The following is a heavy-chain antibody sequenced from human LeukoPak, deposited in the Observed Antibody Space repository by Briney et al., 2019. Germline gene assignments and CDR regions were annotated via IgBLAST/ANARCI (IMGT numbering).Heavy chain of an antibody. CDR1: GGSISSYY. D-gene: IGHD6-6*01. CDR2: IYYSGST. V-gene: IGHV4-59*01. J-gene: IGHJ5*02. CDR3: ARLAAPYNWFDP. Sequence: SETLSLTCTVSGGSISSYYWSWIRQPPGKGLEWIGYIYYSGSTNYNPSLKSRVTISVDTSKNRFSLKLSSVTAADTAVYYCARLAAPYNWFDPWGQGTLVTVSS.